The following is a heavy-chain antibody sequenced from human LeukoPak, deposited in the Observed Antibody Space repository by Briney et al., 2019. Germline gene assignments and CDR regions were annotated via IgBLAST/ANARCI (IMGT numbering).Heavy chain of an antibody. V-gene: IGHV1-3*01. J-gene: IGHJ4*02. CDR1: GYTFITSS. CDR2: ITVASGNT. Sequence: ASVKVSCKTLGYTFITSSIYWVRQAPGQRLEWLGWITVASGNTRYSENLQGRVTLTRDTSANTAYMELRNLKSEDTAVYYCVGGSLGFWGQGTLVTVSP. CDR3: VGGSLGF.